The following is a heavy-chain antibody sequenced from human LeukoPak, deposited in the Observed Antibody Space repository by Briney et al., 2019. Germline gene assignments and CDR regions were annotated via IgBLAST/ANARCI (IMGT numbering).Heavy chain of an antibody. CDR1: GYTFTSYG. Sequence: ASVKVSCKASGYTFTSYGISWVRQAPGQGLEWMGWISAYNGNTNYAQKLQGRVTMTTDTSTSTAYMGLSSLRSEDTAVYYCARGYCSSTSCYAPIDYWGQGTLVTVSS. D-gene: IGHD2-2*01. J-gene: IGHJ4*02. CDR3: ARGYCSSTSCYAPIDY. CDR2: ISAYNGNT. V-gene: IGHV1-18*01.